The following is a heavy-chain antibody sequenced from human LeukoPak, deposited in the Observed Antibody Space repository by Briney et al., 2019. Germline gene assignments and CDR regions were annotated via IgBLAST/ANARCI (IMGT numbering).Heavy chain of an antibody. J-gene: IGHJ3*02. V-gene: IGHV4-59*01. CDR2: IYYSGST. CDR3: ARGLRHLEWSRDAFDI. D-gene: IGHD3-3*01. Sequence: PSETLSLTCTVSGGAISSYYWSWIRQSPGKGLEWIWYIYYSGSTNYHPSLKSRVTMSVDTSNQFSLKLSSVTAADTALYYCARGLRHLEWSRDAFDIWGQGATVTVSS. CDR1: GGAISSYY.